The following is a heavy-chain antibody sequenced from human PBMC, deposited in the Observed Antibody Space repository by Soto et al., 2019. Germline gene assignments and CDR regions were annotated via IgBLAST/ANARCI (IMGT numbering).Heavy chain of an antibody. CDR1: GYTFTSYG. Sequence: ASVKVSCKASGYTFTSYGISWVRQAPGQGLEWMGWISAYNGNTNYAQKLQGRVTMTTDTSTSTAYMELRSLRSDDTAVYYCAIEAVPDSPDWFDPCSPGTLVTVSS. V-gene: IGHV1-18*01. CDR2: ISAYNGNT. CDR3: AIEAVPDSPDWFDP. D-gene: IGHD6-19*01. J-gene: IGHJ5*02.